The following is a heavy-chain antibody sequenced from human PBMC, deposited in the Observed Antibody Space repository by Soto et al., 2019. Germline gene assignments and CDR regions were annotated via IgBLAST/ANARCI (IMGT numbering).Heavy chain of an antibody. D-gene: IGHD3-22*01. V-gene: IGHV1-3*01. Sequence: ASVKVSCKASGYTFTSYAMHWVRQAPGQRLEWMGWINAGNGNTKYSQKFQGRVTITRDTSASTAYMELSSLRSEDTAVYYCARDISSGYRRYFDYWGQGTLVTVSS. CDR2: INAGNGNT. CDR3: ARDISSGYRRYFDY. J-gene: IGHJ4*02. CDR1: GYTFTSYA.